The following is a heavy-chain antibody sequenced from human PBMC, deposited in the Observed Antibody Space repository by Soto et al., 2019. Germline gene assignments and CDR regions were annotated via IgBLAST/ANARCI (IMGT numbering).Heavy chain of an antibody. CDR2: INHSGRS. Sequence: SETLSLTCAVYGGSFIGYYCTLIRHPPLKGLEWIVEINHSGRSNPNPSLKSRVTISVDTSKNQFSLKLTSVTAADTAVYYCATTNWNHNWFDPWGQGTLVTVSS. CDR1: GGSFIGYY. D-gene: IGHD1-1*01. V-gene: IGHV4-34*01. CDR3: ATTNWNHNWFDP. J-gene: IGHJ5*02.